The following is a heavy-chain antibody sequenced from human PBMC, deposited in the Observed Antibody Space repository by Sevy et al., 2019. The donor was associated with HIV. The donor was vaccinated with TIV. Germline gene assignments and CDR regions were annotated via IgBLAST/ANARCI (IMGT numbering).Heavy chain of an antibody. CDR2: HYYSGST. J-gene: IGHJ6*02. CDR1: GGSISNYY. Sequence: SETLSLTCTVSGGSISNYYRNWIRQPPGKGLEWIGYHYYSGSTNYSPSLKSRATISVDTSKNQFSLKLSSVTAADTAVYYCVRGDPSYYFGMDVWGQGTTVTVSS. CDR3: VRGDPSYYFGMDV. V-gene: IGHV4-59*01. D-gene: IGHD2-21*01.